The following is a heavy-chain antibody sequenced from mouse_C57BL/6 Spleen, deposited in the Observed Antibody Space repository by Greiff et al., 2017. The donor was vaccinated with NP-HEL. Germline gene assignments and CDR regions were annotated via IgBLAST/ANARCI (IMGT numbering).Heavy chain of an antibody. CDR1: GYTFTSYG. V-gene: IGHV1-81*01. Sequence: VHLVESGAELARPGASVKLSCKASGYTFTSYGISWVKQRTGQGLEWIGEIYPRSGNTYYNEKFKGKATLTADKSSSTAYMELRSLTSEDSAVYFCARGDYSNSFAYWGQGTLVTVSA. CDR2: IYPRSGNT. D-gene: IGHD2-5*01. J-gene: IGHJ3*01. CDR3: ARGDYSNSFAY.